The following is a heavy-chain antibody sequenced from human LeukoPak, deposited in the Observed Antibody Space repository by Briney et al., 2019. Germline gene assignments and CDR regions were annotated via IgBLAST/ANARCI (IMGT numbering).Heavy chain of an antibody. D-gene: IGHD1-26*01. CDR1: GGSVSSGSYY. J-gene: IGHJ4*02. V-gene: IGHV4-61*01. Sequence: SETLSLTCTVSGGSVSSGSYYWSWIRQPPGKGLEWIGYVSYSGSTNSNPSLKSRVTISVDTSKNQFSLKLSSVTAADTAVYYCARGGGADYFDYWGQGTLVTVSS. CDR2: VSYSGST. CDR3: ARGGGADYFDY.